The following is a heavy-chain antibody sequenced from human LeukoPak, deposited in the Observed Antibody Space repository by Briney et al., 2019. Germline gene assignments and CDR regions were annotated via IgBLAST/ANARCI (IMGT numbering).Heavy chain of an antibody. CDR3: ARLHWESGGIYFYYYMDV. CDR2: MNPNNGNT. V-gene: IGHV1-8*01. CDR1: GCTFTSYD. J-gene: IGHJ6*03. D-gene: IGHD3-16*01. Sequence: GASVKVSCKASGCTFTSYDINWVRQAPEQGLEWMASMNPNNGNTAYARKFQGRVTMTRDTSIGTAYLELSALRSEDTAVYYCARLHWESGGIYFYYYMDVWGKGTTVTVSS.